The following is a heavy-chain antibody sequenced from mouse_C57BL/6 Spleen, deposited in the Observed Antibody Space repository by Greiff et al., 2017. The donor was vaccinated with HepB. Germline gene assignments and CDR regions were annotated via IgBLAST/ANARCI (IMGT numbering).Heavy chain of an antibody. D-gene: IGHD6-1*01. V-gene: IGHV5-16*01. J-gene: IGHJ4*01. CDR1: GFTFSDYY. CDR2: INYDGSST. Sequence: EVHLVESEGGLVQPGSSLKLSCTASGFTFSDYYMAWVRQVPEKGLEWVANINYDGSSTYYLDSLKSRFILSRDNAKNILYLQMSSLKSEDTSTYYCSRGSAWAMDYWGQGTSVTVSS. CDR3: SRGSAWAMDY.